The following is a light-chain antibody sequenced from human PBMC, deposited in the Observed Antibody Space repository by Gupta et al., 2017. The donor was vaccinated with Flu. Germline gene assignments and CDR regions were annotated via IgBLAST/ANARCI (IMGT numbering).Light chain of an antibody. CDR3: QQVYSLPLT. V-gene: IGKV1-33*01. Sequence: DIQMTQSPSSLSASVGDRVAITCQASQDINKNLNWYQQKPGEAPKLMIYDASNLETGVPSRFSGIGSGTEFTFTISSLQAEDIATYYCQQVYSLPLTFGAGTKVEIK. CDR2: DAS. J-gene: IGKJ4*01. CDR1: QDINKN.